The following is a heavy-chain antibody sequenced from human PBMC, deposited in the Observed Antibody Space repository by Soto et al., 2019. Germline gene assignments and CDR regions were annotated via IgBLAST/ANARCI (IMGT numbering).Heavy chain of an antibody. Sequence: QVQLVESGGGVVQPGRSRRLSCEASGFIFRTYAMHWVRQAPGKGLEWVAVISYDGSNRYYADSVKGRFTISRDNSKNTLYLQMTSLRAEDTAVYYCAREYGIGGAAFDFWGQGTMVTVSS. CDR3: AREYGIGGAAFDF. V-gene: IGHV3-30-3*01. J-gene: IGHJ3*01. CDR1: GFIFRTYA. CDR2: ISYDGSNR. D-gene: IGHD2-15*01.